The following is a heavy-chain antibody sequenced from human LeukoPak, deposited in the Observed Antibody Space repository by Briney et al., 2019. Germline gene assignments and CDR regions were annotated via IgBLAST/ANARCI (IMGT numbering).Heavy chain of an antibody. V-gene: IGHV4-31*03. CDR3: ARDMAVAGSSGAFDI. J-gene: IGHJ3*02. CDR1: GGSISSGGYY. Sequence: SETLSLTCTVSGGSISSGGYYWSWLRQHPGTGLEWIGYIYYSGSTYYNPSPKSRVTISVDTSKNQFSLKLSSVTAADTAVYYCARDMAVAGSSGAFDIWGQGTMVTVSS. D-gene: IGHD6-19*01. CDR2: IYYSGST.